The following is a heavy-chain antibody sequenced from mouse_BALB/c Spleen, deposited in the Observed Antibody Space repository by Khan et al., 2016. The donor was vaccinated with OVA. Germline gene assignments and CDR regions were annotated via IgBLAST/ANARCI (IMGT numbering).Heavy chain of an antibody. CDR2: IWGDGSI. Sequence: VELVESGPGLVAPSQSLSITCTVSGFSLTSNGVSGVRQPPGKGLEWLGVIWGDGSINYHSVLKSRLSISKDNSKSQVFLKLNSLQTDDTATYYCAKLRVFYFDYWGQGTTLTVSS. CDR1: GFSLTSNG. CDR3: AKLRVFYFDY. J-gene: IGHJ2*01. V-gene: IGHV2-3*01.